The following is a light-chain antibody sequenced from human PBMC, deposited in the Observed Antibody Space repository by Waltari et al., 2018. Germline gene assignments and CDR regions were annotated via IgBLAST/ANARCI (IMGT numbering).Light chain of an antibody. Sequence: EIVLTQSPATLSLSPGERATLSCRASQSVSRYLAWYQQKPGQAPRLLIYDASNRATGIPARFSGSGSGTDFTLTISSLEPEDFAVYYCQQYFSTPSTFGPGTKVDIK. CDR2: DAS. CDR3: QQYFSTPST. J-gene: IGKJ3*01. CDR1: QSVSRY. V-gene: IGKV3-11*01.